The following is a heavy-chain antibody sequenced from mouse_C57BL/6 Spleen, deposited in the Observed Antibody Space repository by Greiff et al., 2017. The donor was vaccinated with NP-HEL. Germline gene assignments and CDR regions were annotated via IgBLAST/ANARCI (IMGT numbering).Heavy chain of an antibody. CDR2: IHPNSGST. V-gene: IGHV1-64*01. D-gene: IGHD1-1*01. Sequence: VQLQQSGAELVKPGASVKMSCKASGYTFTSYWITWVKQRPGQGLEWIGMIHPNSGSTNYNEKFKSKATLTVDKSSSTAYMQLSSLTSEDSAVYYCARSLITTVVYFDYWGQGTTLTVSS. CDR3: ARSLITTVVYFDY. J-gene: IGHJ2*01. CDR1: GYTFTSYW.